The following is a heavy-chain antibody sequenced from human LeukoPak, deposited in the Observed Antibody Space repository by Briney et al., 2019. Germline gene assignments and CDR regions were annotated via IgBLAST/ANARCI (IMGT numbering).Heavy chain of an antibody. V-gene: IGHV1-69*06. CDR1: GGTFSSYA. CDR2: IIPIFGTA. Sequence: RASVKVSCKASGGTFSSYAISWVRQAPGQGLEWMGGIIPIFGTANYAQKFQGRVTITADKSPSTAYMELSSLRSEDTAVYYCARPYYYDSSGYRPSAFDIWGQGTMVTVSS. CDR3: ARPYYYDSSGYRPSAFDI. J-gene: IGHJ3*02. D-gene: IGHD3-22*01.